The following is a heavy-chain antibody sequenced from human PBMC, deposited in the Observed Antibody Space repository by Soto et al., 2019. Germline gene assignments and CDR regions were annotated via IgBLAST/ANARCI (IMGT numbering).Heavy chain of an antibody. CDR3: ARDGYDFWSGRIKSYYYYMDV. D-gene: IGHD3-3*01. CDR2: IYYSGST. CDR1: GGSISSYY. V-gene: IGHV4-59*01. Sequence: SETLSLTCTVSGGSISSYYWSWIRQPPGKGLEWIGYIYYSGSTNYNPSLKSRVTISVDTSKNQFSLKLSSVTAADTAVYYCARDGYDFWSGRIKSYYYYMDVWGKGTTVTVSS. J-gene: IGHJ6*03.